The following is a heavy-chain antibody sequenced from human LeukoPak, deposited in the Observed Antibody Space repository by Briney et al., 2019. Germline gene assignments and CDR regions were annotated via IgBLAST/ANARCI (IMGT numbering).Heavy chain of an antibody. J-gene: IGHJ3*02. D-gene: IGHD5-18*01. CDR1: GFTFDDYA. V-gene: IGHV3-9*01. Sequence: GGSLRLSCAASGFTFDDYAMYWVRQAPGKGLEWVSGISWNSGRIGYVDCVKGRFTISRDNAKNSLYLQMNSLRAEDTALYYCAKAFPVDTAAFDIWGQGTMVTVSS. CDR3: AKAFPVDTAAFDI. CDR2: ISWNSGRI.